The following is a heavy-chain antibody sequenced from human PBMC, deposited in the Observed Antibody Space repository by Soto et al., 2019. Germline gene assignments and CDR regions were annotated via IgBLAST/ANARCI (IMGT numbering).Heavy chain of an antibody. J-gene: IGHJ5*01. CDR3: ARVHTYWYDF. V-gene: IGHV5-10-1*01. Sequence: PGESLKICCNASGYNFTSFWIHWVRQRPGKGLEWLGKIDPSDSYTNYSPSFEGHVTISTDNSITTAYLHWSSLRASDTALYFCARVHTYWYDFWAQGTMVTVSA. CDR1: GYNFTSFW. CDR2: IDPSDSYT.